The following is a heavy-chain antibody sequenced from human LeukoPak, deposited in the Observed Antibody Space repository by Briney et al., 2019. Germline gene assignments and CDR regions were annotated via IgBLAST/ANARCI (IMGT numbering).Heavy chain of an antibody. V-gene: IGHV3-9*01. CDR2: ISWNSRSI. Sequence: GGSLRLSCAASGFTFDDYVMHWVRQAPGKGLEWVSSISWNSRSIDYADSVKGRFTISRDYAKNTLYLQMNSLRAEDTAVYYCARGGSYSFDYWGQGTLVTVSS. CDR3: ARGGSYSFDY. D-gene: IGHD1-26*01. J-gene: IGHJ4*02. CDR1: GFTFDDYV.